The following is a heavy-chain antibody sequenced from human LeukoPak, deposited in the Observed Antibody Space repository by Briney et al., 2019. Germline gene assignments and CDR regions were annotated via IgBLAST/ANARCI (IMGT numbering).Heavy chain of an antibody. D-gene: IGHD4-23*01. CDR1: GGSISSYY. Sequence: SETLSLTCTVSGGSISSYYWSWIRQPPGKGLGWIGYIYYSGSTNYNPSLKSRVTISVDTSKNQFSLKLSSVTAADTAVYYCATLTGGDDAFDIWGQGTMVTVSS. CDR2: IYYSGST. V-gene: IGHV4-59*01. CDR3: ATLTGGDDAFDI. J-gene: IGHJ3*02.